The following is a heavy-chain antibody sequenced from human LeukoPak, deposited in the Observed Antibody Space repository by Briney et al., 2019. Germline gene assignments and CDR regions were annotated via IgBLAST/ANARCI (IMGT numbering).Heavy chain of an antibody. CDR3: ARRALRGKHTYYYGSGSYYPNWFDP. Sequence: SETLSLTCTVSGGSISSSSYYWGWIRQPPGKGLEWIGSIYYSGSTYYNPSLKSRVTISVDTSKNQFSLKLSSVTAADTAVYYCARRALRGKHTYYYGSGSYYPNWFDPWGQGTLVTVSS. CDR1: GGSISSSSYY. V-gene: IGHV4-39*01. D-gene: IGHD3-10*01. CDR2: IYYSGST. J-gene: IGHJ5*02.